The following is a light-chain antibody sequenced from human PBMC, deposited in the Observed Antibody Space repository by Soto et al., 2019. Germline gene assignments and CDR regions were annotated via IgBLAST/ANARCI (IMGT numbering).Light chain of an antibody. CDR3: QQVNSYPLT. V-gene: IGKV1-39*01. CDR2: DAS. CDR1: QTISTY. Sequence: DIQMTQSPSSLSASVGDRVTITCRASQTISTYLNWYQQKPGKAPRLLIYDASSLLSGVPSRFSGSGSGTDFTLTIASLQPEDFSTYYCQQVNSYPLTFGGGTKVDIK. J-gene: IGKJ4*01.